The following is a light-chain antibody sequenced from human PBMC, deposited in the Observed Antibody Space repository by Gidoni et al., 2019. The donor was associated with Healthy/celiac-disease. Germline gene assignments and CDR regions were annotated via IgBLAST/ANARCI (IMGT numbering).Light chain of an antibody. Sequence: DIQMTQSPSSLSASVGDRVTITCRASKGISNDLDWYQQKPGKDAKRLLYAASSLQSGVPSRFSGSGSGKELIITISSMKPEDFVTYYCLQHNSYTRTFGGGTKVEIK. CDR3: LQHNSYTRT. V-gene: IGKV1-17*01. CDR2: AAS. CDR1: KGISND. J-gene: IGKJ4*01.